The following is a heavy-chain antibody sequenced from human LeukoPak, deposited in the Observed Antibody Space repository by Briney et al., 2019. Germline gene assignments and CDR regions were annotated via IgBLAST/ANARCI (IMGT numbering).Heavy chain of an antibody. CDR2: IHYSGST. Sequence: SETLSLTCTVSSDSISSGGYYWSWIRQHPGTGLEWIGYIHYSGSTYYKPSLKSRVTISVDTSKNQFSLNLSSVTAADTAVYYCARGGIAAAAAEYFQHWGQGTLVTVSS. V-gene: IGHV4-31*03. CDR3: ARGGIAAAAAEYFQH. CDR1: SDSISSGGYY. J-gene: IGHJ1*01. D-gene: IGHD6-13*01.